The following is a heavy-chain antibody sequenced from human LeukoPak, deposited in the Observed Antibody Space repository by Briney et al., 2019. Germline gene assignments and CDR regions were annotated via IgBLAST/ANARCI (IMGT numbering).Heavy chain of an antibody. J-gene: IGHJ4*02. Sequence: RASVKVSCKASGYTFTSYYMHWVRQAPGQGLEWMGIINPSGGSTSYAQKFQGRVTMTRDMSTSTVYMELSSLRSEDTAVYYCARDRTENGDLGYWGQGTLVTVSS. D-gene: IGHD4-17*01. CDR2: INPSGGST. V-gene: IGHV1-46*01. CDR1: GYTFTSYY. CDR3: ARDRTENGDLGY.